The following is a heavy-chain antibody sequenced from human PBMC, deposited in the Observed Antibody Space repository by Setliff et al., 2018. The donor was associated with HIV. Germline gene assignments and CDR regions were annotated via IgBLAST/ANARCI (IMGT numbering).Heavy chain of an antibody. J-gene: IGHJ6*03. CDR2: IYYSGST. CDR1: GGSMSTYY. D-gene: IGHD3-10*01. CDR3: ARQITMVRGVYQPYYYYYMDV. V-gene: IGHV4-59*08. Sequence: SETLSLTCTVSGGSMSTYYWSWIRQPPGKGLEWIGYIYYSGSTNYDPSLKSRVTISVDTSKNQFSLKLSSVTAADTAVYYCARQITMVRGVYQPYYYYYMDVWGKGTTVTVSS.